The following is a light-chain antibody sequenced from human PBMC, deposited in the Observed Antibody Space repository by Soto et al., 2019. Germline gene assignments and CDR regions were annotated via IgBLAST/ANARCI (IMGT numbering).Light chain of an antibody. V-gene: IGKV3-11*01. CDR2: DAS. CDR1: QSVSSY. Sequence: EIVWTQSPATLSLSTEERATLSCRASQSVSSYLAWYQQKPGQAPRLLIYDASNRATGIPARFSGSGSGTDFTLTISSLEPEDFAVYYCQQRSNWLTFAGGTKVAIK. CDR3: QQRSNWLT. J-gene: IGKJ4*01.